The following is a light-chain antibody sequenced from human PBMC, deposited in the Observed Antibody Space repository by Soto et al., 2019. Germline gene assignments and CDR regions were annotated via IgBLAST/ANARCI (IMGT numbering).Light chain of an antibody. CDR1: QSVSSN. Sequence: EIVMTQCPATLSVSPGERATLSCRASQSVSSNLAWYQQKPGQAPRLLIYGASTRATGFPARFSGSGSGTEFTLTISSLHSEDFAVYYCQQYNNWPVWTFGQGTKVDIK. CDR2: GAS. CDR3: QQYNNWPVWT. J-gene: IGKJ1*01. V-gene: IGKV3-15*01.